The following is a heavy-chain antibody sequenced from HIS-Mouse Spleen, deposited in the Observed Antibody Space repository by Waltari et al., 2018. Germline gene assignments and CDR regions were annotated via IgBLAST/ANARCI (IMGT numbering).Heavy chain of an antibody. V-gene: IGHV3-30-3*01. D-gene: IGHD3-10*01. CDR1: GCTFSTYA. CDR2: ISYDGSNK. Sequence: QVQLVESGGGVVQPGRSLRLSCAASGCTFSTYAMHWVRQAPGKGLEWVAVISYDGSNKYYADYVKGRFTISRDNSKNTLYLQMNSLRAEDTAVYYCARVTGGGYWGQGTLVTVSS. J-gene: IGHJ4*02. CDR3: ARVTGGGY.